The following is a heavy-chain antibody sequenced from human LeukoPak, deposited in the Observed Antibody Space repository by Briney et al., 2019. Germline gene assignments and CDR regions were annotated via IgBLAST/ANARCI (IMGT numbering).Heavy chain of an antibody. CDR2: ISDSGGST. J-gene: IGHJ4*02. Sequence: GGSLRLSCAASGFTFSSYAMSWVRQAPGKGLEWVSAISDSGGSTYYADSVKGRFTISRDNSKNTLYLQMNSLRAEDTAVYYCANRDYYGSGSYYAPFDYWGQGTLVTVSS. D-gene: IGHD3-10*01. V-gene: IGHV3-23*01. CDR3: ANRDYYGSGSYYAPFDY. CDR1: GFTFSSYA.